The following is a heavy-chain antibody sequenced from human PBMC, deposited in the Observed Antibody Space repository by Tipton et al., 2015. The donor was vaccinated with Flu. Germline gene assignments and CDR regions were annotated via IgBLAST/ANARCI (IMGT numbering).Heavy chain of an antibody. CDR1: GDSIRSSNYY. D-gene: IGHD3-10*01. V-gene: IGHV4-39*07. J-gene: IGHJ4*02. CDR2: TFHSGNT. CDR3: ARGLSGSGSYQGRYFDY. Sequence: TLSLTCGVSGDSIRSSNYYWGWIRQPPGKGLEWIGNTFHSGNTYVNPSLKSRVTISIDTSRNQFSLKLSSVTAADTAVYYCARGLSGSGSYQGRYFDYWGQGTLVTVSS.